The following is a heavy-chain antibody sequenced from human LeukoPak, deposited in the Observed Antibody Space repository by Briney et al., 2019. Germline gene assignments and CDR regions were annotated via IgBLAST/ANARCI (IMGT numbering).Heavy chain of an antibody. D-gene: IGHD3-22*01. Sequence: AGGSLRLSCAASGFTFSSYGMHWVRQAPGKGLEWVAVISYDGSNKYYADSVKGRFTISRDNSKNTLYLQMNSLRAEDTAVYYCAKDEGSGSFPFDYWGQGTLVTVSS. CDR3: AKDEGSGSFPFDY. CDR2: ISYDGSNK. V-gene: IGHV3-30*18. J-gene: IGHJ4*02. CDR1: GFTFSSYG.